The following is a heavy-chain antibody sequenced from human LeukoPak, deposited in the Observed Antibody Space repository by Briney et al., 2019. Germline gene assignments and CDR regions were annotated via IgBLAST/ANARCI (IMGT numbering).Heavy chain of an antibody. Sequence: GGSLRLSCAASGFTFSYYGMDWVRQAPGKGLEWVSYISSSGSDKYYADSVKGRFTISRDNAMYSLYLQMNSLTEEDTAVYYCARDSSGRSEFEYWGQGTVVTVSS. J-gene: IGHJ4*02. CDR2: ISSSGSDK. V-gene: IGHV3-48*02. CDR1: GFTFSYYG. D-gene: IGHD6-19*01. CDR3: ARDSSGRSEFEY.